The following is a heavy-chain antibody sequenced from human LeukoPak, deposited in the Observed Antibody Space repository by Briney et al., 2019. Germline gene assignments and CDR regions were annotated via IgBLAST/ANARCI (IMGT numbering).Heavy chain of an antibody. CDR1: GGSISSYY. D-gene: IGHD6-13*01. CDR3: ARGVYIAAAQYGY. J-gene: IGHJ4*02. CDR2: IYYSGTT. Sequence: SETLSLTCTVSGGSISSYYWSWIRQPPGKGLEWIGYIYYSGTTNYNPSLKSRVTISVDASKNQFSLKLSSVTAADTAVYYCARGVYIAAAQYGYWGQGTLVTVSS. V-gene: IGHV4-59*01.